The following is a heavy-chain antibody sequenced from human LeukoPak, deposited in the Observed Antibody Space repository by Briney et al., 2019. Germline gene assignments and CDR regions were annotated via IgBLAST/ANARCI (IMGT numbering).Heavy chain of an antibody. CDR3: ARDPRDCSSTSCYGDNWFDP. D-gene: IGHD2-2*01. V-gene: IGHV3-7*03. CDR2: IKQDGSEK. J-gene: IGHJ5*02. CDR1: GFTFSSYW. Sequence: GGSLRLSCAASGFTFSSYWMSWVRQAPAKGLEWVANIKQDGSEKYYVDSVKGRFTISRDNAKNSLYLQMNSLRAEDTAVYYCARDPRDCSSTSCYGDNWFDPWGQGTLVTVSS.